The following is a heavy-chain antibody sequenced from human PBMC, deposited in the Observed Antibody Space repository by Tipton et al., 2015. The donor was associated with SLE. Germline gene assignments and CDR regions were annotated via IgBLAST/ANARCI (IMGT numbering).Heavy chain of an antibody. J-gene: IGHJ4*02. Sequence: GSLRLSCTVSGFTFSSYWMHWVRQPPGKGLVWVSEIDPNGSPTNYADSVKDRFTISRDNAKNTLFLEMNSLRVDDTAVYYCASLSAPSDYWGQGTLVTVSS. CDR2: IDPNGSPT. CDR3: ASLSAPSDY. CDR1: GFTFSSYW. V-gene: IGHV3-74*01.